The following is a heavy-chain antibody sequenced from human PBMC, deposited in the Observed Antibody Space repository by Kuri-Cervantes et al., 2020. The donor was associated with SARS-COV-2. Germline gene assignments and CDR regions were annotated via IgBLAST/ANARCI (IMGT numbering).Heavy chain of an antibody. CDR1: GFTFNNYA. V-gene: IGHV3-30-3*01. Sequence: GGSLRLSCATSGFTFNNYAMHWVRQTPGEGLEWVAITSFDGSNKYYADSVKGRFTISRDNSKNTLYLQMNSLRAEDTAVYYCARVPGVDQYYYDSSGYSPPAPGDWYFDLWGRGTLVTVSS. CDR3: ARVPGVDQYYYDSSGYSPPAPGDWYFDL. D-gene: IGHD3-22*01. J-gene: IGHJ2*01. CDR2: TSFDGSNK.